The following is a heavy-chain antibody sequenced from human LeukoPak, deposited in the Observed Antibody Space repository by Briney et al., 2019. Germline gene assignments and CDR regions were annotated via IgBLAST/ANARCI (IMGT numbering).Heavy chain of an antibody. CDR2: FDPEDGET. J-gene: IGHJ4*02. CDR1: GYTLTELS. Sequence: ASVKVSCKVSGYTLTELSMHWVRQAPGKGLEWMGGFDPEDGETIYAQKFQGRVTMTEDTSTDTAYMELSSLRSEDTAVYYCATGFGYSGSYYFDYWGQGTLVTVSP. V-gene: IGHV1-24*01. CDR3: ATGFGYSGSYYFDY. D-gene: IGHD1-26*01.